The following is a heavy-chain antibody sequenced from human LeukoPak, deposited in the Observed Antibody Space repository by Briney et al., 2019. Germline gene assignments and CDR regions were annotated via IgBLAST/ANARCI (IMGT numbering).Heavy chain of an antibody. Sequence: SXXLSLTCTVSGGSISSYYWSWIRQPPGKGLEWIGYIYYSGSTNYNPSLKSRVTISVDTSKNQFSLKLSSVTAADTAVYYCARESVVPAATGFDYWGQGTLVTVSS. D-gene: IGHD2-2*01. CDR2: IYYSGST. CDR1: GGSISSYY. V-gene: IGHV4-59*01. J-gene: IGHJ4*02. CDR3: ARESVVPAATGFDY.